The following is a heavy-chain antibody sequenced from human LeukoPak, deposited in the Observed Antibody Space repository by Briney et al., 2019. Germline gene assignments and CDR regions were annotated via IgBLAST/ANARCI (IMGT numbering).Heavy chain of an antibody. V-gene: IGHV3-48*01. J-gene: IGHJ4*02. CDR2: ISSSSSTI. D-gene: IGHD2-8*01. Sequence: GGSLRLSCAASGFTFSTYSMNWVRQAPRKGLEWVSYISSSSSTIYYADSVKGRLTISRDNGKNSLYLQMNSLRAEDTAVYYCATEMGDYWGQGTLVTVSS. CDR3: ATEMGDY. CDR1: GFTFSTYS.